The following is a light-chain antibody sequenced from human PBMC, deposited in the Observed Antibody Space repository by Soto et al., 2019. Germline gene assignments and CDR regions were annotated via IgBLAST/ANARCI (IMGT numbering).Light chain of an antibody. V-gene: IGLV2-8*01. CDR1: SSDVGDYNY. CDR2: EVS. J-gene: IGLJ1*01. CDR3: SSYAGSNNQV. Sequence: QSALTQPPSASGSPGQSVTISCTGTSSDVGDYNYVSWYQQHPGKAPKLMIYEVSKRPSGVPDRFSGSKSGNTASLTVSGLQAEDEADYYCSSYAGSNNQVFGTGTKVTVL.